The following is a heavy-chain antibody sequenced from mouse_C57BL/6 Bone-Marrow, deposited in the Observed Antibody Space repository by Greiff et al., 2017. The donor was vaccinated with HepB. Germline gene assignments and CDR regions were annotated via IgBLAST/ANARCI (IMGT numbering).Heavy chain of an antibody. Sequence: QVQLQQSGAELVRPGASVTLSCKASGYTFTDYEMHWVKQTPVHGLEWIGAIDPETGGTAYNQKFKGKAILTADKTSSTAYMELRSLTSEDSAVYYCTRGGLRRLFAYWGQGTLVTVSA. V-gene: IGHV1-15*01. J-gene: IGHJ3*01. D-gene: IGHD2-4*01. CDR1: GYTFTDYE. CDR2: IDPETGGT. CDR3: TRGGLRRLFAY.